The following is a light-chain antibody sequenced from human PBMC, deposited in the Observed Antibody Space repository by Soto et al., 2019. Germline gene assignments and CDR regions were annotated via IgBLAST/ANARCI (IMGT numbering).Light chain of an antibody. CDR3: QHYNSYSEA. CDR2: KAS. V-gene: IGKV1-5*03. J-gene: IGKJ1*01. Sequence: DIQMTQSPSTLSGSVGDRVTITCRASQTISSWFAWYQQKPGKAPKLLIYKASTLKSGVTSRFSGSGSGTEFTLTISSLQPDDFATYYCQHYNSYSEAFGQGTKVELK. CDR1: QTISSW.